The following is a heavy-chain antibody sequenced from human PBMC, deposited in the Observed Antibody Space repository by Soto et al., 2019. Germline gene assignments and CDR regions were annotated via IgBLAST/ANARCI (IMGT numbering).Heavy chain of an antibody. V-gene: IGHV1-18*01. Sequence: GASVKVSCKASGYTFTIYGINWVRQAPGQGLEWMGWISAYNGNTNYAQKFQGRVTMTEDTSTDTAYMELSSLRSEDTAVYYCATKTNGDSSGYYQTAVYYYYGMDVWGQGTTVTVSS. CDR1: GYTFTIYG. J-gene: IGHJ6*02. CDR2: ISAYNGNT. CDR3: ATKTNGDSSGYYQTAVYYYYGMDV. D-gene: IGHD3-22*01.